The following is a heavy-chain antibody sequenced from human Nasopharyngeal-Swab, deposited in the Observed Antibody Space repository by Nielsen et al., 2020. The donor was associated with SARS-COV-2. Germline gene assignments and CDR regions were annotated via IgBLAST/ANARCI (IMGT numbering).Heavy chain of an antibody. V-gene: IGHV1-18*01. CDR3: AGEAPILGSYYYCYMDV. J-gene: IGHJ6*03. CDR2: ISAYNGNT. D-gene: IGHD3-16*01. Sequence: WVRQAPGQGLEWMGWISAYNGNTNYAQKLQGRVTMTTDTSTSTAYMELRSLRSDDSAVYYCAGEAPILGSYYYCYMDVWGKGTTVTVSS.